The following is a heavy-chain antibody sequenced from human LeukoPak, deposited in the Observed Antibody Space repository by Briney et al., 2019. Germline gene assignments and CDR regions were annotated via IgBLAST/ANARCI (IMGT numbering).Heavy chain of an antibody. V-gene: IGHV1-8*02. CDR3: ARDRTTVTTTGVYFQH. CDR2: MNPNSGNT. CDR1: GYTFTSYG. J-gene: IGHJ1*01. D-gene: IGHD4-17*01. Sequence: ASVNVSCKASGYTFTSYGISWVRQAPGQGLEWMGWMNPNSGNTGYAQKFQGRVTMTRNTSISTAYMELSSLRSEDTAVYYCARDRTTVTTTGVYFQHWGQGTLVTVSS.